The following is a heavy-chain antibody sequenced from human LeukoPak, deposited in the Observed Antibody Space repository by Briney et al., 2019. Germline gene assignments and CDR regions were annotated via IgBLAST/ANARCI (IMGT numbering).Heavy chain of an antibody. V-gene: IGHV4-59*01. CDR3: ARAKAYYDILTGYPNYHYYGMDV. Sequence: SETLSLTCTVSGDSISSYYWTWIRQPPGKGLEWLGYISYTGSTGSTNYNHALKSRVTISVDTSKNQFSLKLSSVTAADAAIYYCARAKAYYDILTGYPNYHYYGMDVWGQGTTVTVSS. D-gene: IGHD3-9*01. CDR1: GDSISSYY. CDR2: ISYTGSTGST. J-gene: IGHJ6*02.